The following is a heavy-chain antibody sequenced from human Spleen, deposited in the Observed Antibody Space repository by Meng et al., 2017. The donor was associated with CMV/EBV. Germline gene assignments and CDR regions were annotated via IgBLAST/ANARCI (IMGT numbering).Heavy chain of an antibody. V-gene: IGHV2-5*01. J-gene: IGHJ3*02. Sequence: SGPTLVKPKQTLTLTCTFSGFSLNTIGLGVGWIRQPPGKALEWLALIYWKDDKRYSPSLKNRLTISKDTSNNQVVLTMANMDPVDTATYSCAHTPYDPSGYSPAFHIWGQGTMVTVSS. CDR2: IYWKDDK. CDR3: AHTPYDPSGYSPAFHI. D-gene: IGHD3-22*01. CDR1: GFSLNTIGLG.